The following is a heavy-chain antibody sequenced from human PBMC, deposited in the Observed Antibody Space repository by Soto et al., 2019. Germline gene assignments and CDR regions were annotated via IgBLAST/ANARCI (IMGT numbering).Heavy chain of an antibody. CDR3: ASGEIGMVRGTFDY. J-gene: IGHJ4*02. V-gene: IGHV1-69*02. CDR1: GGTFSSYT. D-gene: IGHD3-10*01. Sequence: ASVKVSCKASGGTFSSYTISWVRQAPGQGLEWMGRIIPILGIANYAQKFQGRVTITADKSTSTAYMELSSLRSEDTAVYYCASGEIGMVRGTFDYWGQGTLVTVSS. CDR2: IIPILGIA.